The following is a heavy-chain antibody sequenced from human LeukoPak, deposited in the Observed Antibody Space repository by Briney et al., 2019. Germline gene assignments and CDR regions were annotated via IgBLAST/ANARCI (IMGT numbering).Heavy chain of an antibody. D-gene: IGHD3-16*02. J-gene: IGHJ4*02. Sequence: PGRSLRLSCTASGFTFGDYAMSWVRQAPGTGLEWVAVISSDGSTIYYADSVKGRFTISRDNSKNTLFLQMDSLRAEDTAVYFCAKVVWGSYRYTDYWGQGTLVTVSS. CDR1: GFTFGDYA. V-gene: IGHV3-30*04. CDR3: AKVVWGSYRYTDY. CDR2: ISSDGSTI.